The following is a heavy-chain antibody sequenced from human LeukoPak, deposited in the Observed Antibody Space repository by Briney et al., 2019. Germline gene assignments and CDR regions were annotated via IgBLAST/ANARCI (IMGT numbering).Heavy chain of an antibody. CDR1: GFTFSSYG. CDR2: ISYDGSNK. J-gene: IGHJ4*02. D-gene: IGHD1-26*01. Sequence: GRSLRLSCAASGFTFSSYGMHWVRQAPGKGLEWVAVISYDGSNKYYADSVKGRFTISRDNSKNTLYLQMNSLRAEDTAVYYCARGDPAKEHLDWGQGTLVPSPQ. V-gene: IGHV3-30*03. CDR3: ARGDPAKEHLD.